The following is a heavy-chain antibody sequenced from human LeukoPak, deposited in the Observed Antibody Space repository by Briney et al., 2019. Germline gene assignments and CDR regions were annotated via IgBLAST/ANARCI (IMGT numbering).Heavy chain of an antibody. D-gene: IGHD3-16*01. CDR1: GFGFSRTHC. CDR2: IYLAGGEK. V-gene: IGHV3-7*01. CDR3: ARGRGQRIMITFGAFHDAFDI. J-gene: IGHJ3*02. Sequence: PGGSLRLSCVVSGFGFSRTHCMSWVRQAPGKGPEWVANIYLAGGEKFYADSVKGRFTISRDNAKNSLYLQMNSLRAEDTAVYYCARGRGQRIMITFGAFHDAFDIWGQGTMVTVSS.